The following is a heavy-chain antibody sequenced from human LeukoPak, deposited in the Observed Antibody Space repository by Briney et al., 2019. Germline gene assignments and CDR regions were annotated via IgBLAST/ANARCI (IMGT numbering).Heavy chain of an antibody. V-gene: IGHV4-59*01. CDR1: GGSISSYY. Sequence: SETLSLTCTVSGGSISSYYWSWVRQPPGKGLEWIGYIYYSGSTNYNPSLKSRVTISVDTSKNQFSLKLSSVTAADTAVYYCAMGLAGYYSSTSCYELDYWGKGPLVTVSS. CDR2: IYYSGST. D-gene: IGHD2-2*03. CDR3: AMGLAGYYSSTSCYELDY. J-gene: IGHJ4*02.